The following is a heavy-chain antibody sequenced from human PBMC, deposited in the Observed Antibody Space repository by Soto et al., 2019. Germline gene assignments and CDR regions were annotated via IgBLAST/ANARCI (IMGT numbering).Heavy chain of an antibody. V-gene: IGHV4-59*01. CDR1: GGSISSYY. CDR2: IYYSGST. J-gene: IGHJ4*02. Sequence: PSETLSLTCTVSGGSISSYYWSWIRQPPGKGLEWIGYIYYSGSTNYNPSLKSRVTISVDTSKNQFSLKLSSVTAADTAVYYCARGTGMGDILTGYENLDYWGQGTLVTVSS. CDR3: ARGTGMGDILTGYENLDY. D-gene: IGHD3-9*01.